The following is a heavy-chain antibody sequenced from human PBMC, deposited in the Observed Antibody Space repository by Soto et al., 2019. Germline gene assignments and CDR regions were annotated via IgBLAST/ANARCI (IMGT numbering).Heavy chain of an antibody. V-gene: IGHV1-46*01. J-gene: IGHJ5*02. CDR2: INPSGGST. D-gene: IGHD6-13*01. Sequence: ASVKVSCKASGYTFTSYYMHWVRQAPGQGLEWMGIINPSGGSTSYAQKLQGRVTMTRDTSTSTVYMGLSSLRSEDTAVYYCTRDASRDSSARGWFDPWGPGTLVTVSS. CDR3: TRDASRDSSARGWFDP. CDR1: GYTFTSYY.